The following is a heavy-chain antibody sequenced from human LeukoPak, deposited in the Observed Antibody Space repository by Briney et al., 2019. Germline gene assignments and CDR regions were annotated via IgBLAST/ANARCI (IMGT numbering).Heavy chain of an antibody. Sequence: GGSLRLSCAASGFTLSTYAMHWVRQAPGKGLEWVAYISGTGFTTYYADSVKGRFTISSDSSKNTLFLQMNSLRVEDTAIYYCAKDGYNWIAFDDWGQGTLVTVSP. CDR2: ISGTGFTT. D-gene: IGHD1-20*01. J-gene: IGHJ4*02. CDR3: AKDGYNWIAFDD. CDR1: GFTLSTYA. V-gene: IGHV3-23*01.